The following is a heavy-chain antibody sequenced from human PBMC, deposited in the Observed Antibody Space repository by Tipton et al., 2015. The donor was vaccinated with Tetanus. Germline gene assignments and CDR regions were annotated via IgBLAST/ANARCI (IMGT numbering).Heavy chain of an antibody. CDR1: GYSFTSYW. D-gene: IGHD6-13*01. V-gene: IGHV5-51*01. Sequence: MQLVQSGAEVKKPGESLKISCKGSGYSFTSYWIGWVRQMPGKGLEWMGIIYPGDSDTRYSPSFQGQVTISADKSIGTAYLQWSSLKASDTAMYYCARSPKYSSSWAWYFDYWGQGTLVTVSS. CDR2: IYPGDSDT. CDR3: ARSPKYSSSWAWYFDY. J-gene: IGHJ4*02.